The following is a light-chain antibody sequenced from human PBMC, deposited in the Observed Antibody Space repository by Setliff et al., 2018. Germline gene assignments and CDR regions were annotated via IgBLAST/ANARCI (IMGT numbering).Light chain of an antibody. Sequence: SVLTQPASVSGSPGQSITISCTGTSSDVGGYNYVSWYQQHPGKAPKLMIYDVSKRPSGVSNRFSGSESGNTASLTISGLQAEDEADYYCSSYTSSSTPYVFGTGTKVTVL. CDR2: DVS. V-gene: IGLV2-14*01. J-gene: IGLJ1*01. CDR1: SSDVGGYNY. CDR3: SSYTSSSTPYV.